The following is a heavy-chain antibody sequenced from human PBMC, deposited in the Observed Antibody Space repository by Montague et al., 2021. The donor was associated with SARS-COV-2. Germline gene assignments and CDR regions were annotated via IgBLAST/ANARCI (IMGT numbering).Heavy chain of an antibody. V-gene: IGHV4-34*01. Sequence: SETLSLTCAVYRGSFSGYYWSWARQAPGKGLEWIGEINHSGSTXXXPSXXXRVSMSVDTSKNQFSLKVGSVTVADTAVFYCARSREEFCSIAVIITVGMHDIDAGGQGSLVIVSS. D-gene: IGHD3-22*01. CDR3: ARSREEFCSIAVIITVGMHDIDA. CDR1: RGSFSGYY. J-gene: IGHJ4*03. CDR2: INHSGST.